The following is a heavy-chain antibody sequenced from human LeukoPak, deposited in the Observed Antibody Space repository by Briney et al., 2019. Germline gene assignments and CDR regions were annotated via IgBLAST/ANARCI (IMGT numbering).Heavy chain of an antibody. CDR3: AREPYSGSYP. D-gene: IGHD1-26*01. CDR2: ISSSSTI. V-gene: IGHV3-48*01. Sequence: GGSLRLSCAASGFTFSSYSMNWVRQAPGKGLEWVSYISSSSTIYYADSVKGRFTISRDNAKNSLYLQMNSLRAEDTAVYYCAREPYSGSYPWGQGTLVTVSS. CDR1: GFTFSSYS. J-gene: IGHJ5*02.